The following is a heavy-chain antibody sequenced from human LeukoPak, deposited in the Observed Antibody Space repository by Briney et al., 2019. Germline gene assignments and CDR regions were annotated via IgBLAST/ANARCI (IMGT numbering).Heavy chain of an antibody. CDR2: IGGGDT. CDR1: GFPFHIYA. D-gene: IGHD3-10*01. J-gene: IGHJ3*02. Sequence: GGSLRLSCATSGFPFHIYAMHWVRQAPGKGLEWVSAIGGGDTYYADSVRGRFTISRDDSRKMLHLQMNILRAEDTAIYYCAKGMINGNGEYNAFDIWGRGTLVTVSS. CDR3: AKGMINGNGEYNAFDI. V-gene: IGHV3-23*01.